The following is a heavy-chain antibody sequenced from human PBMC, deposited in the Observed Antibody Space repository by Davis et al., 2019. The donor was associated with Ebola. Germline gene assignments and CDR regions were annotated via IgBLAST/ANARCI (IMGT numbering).Heavy chain of an antibody. CDR1: RYTFTGYY. Sequence: ASVTVPCKPSRYTFTGYYMHWVRQAPDQGLEWMGWINPNSGGTNYAQKFQGRVTMTRYTSISTAYMELSRLRSDDTAVYYCARGGSGASGGWGQGTLVTVSS. V-gene: IGHV1-2*02. D-gene: IGHD2-15*01. CDR2: INPNSGGT. J-gene: IGHJ4*02. CDR3: ARGGSGASGG.